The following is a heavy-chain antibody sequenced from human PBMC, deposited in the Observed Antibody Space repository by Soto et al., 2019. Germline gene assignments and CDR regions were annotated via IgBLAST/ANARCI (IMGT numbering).Heavy chain of an antibody. CDR2: VDYSGNS. J-gene: IGHJ4*02. V-gene: IGHV4-59*01. D-gene: IGHD6-19*01. CDR1: GCSINTYY. CDR3: ARNWFSVAGRFHFDY. Sequence: PSETLSLTCPVSGCSINTYYWSWIRQSPGKGLEWIGYVDYSGNSDSSPSLKSRVTISIDTSKKQVSLKLNSVTAADTAVYYCARNWFSVAGRFHFDYWGQGIPVTVSS.